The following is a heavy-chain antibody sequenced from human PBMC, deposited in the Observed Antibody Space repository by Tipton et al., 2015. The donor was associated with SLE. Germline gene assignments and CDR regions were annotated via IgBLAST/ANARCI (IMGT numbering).Heavy chain of an antibody. J-gene: IGHJ3*02. Sequence: TLSLTCTVSGGSVSSYYWNWIRQTPGKGLGWIGYIYHTGTTNYNPSLKSRVTTSVDTSKNQFSLKLNSVTAADTAVYYCARRPMGLAAFDIWGQGTVVTVSS. CDR3: ARRPMGLAAFDI. V-gene: IGHV4-59*02. D-gene: IGHD3-16*01. CDR1: GGSVSSYY. CDR2: IYHTGTT.